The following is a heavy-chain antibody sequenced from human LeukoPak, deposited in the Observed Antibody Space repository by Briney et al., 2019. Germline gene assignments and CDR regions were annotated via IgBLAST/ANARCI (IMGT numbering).Heavy chain of an antibody. V-gene: IGHV3-53*01. CDR1: GFIVSSNY. CDR2: FYTGGTT. D-gene: IGHD1-1*01. Sequence: GGSLRLSCAASGFIVSSNYMSWVRQAPGKGLEWVSVFYTGGTTDYANSVRGRFTISRDNSKNTLYLQMNSLRAEDTAVYYCARGPLPTTRAFDIWGQGTLVTVSS. J-gene: IGHJ3*02. CDR3: ARGPLPTTRAFDI.